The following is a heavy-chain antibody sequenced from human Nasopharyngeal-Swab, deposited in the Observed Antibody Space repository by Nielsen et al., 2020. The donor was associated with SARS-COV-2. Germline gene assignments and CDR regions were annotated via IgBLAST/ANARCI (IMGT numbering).Heavy chain of an antibody. Sequence: GESLKISCAASGFSFRSYEMNWVRQAPGKGLEWVSYISSSGSTIYYADSVKGRFTISRDNAKNSLYLQMNSLRAEDTAVYYCARDSRTYYYDSSGYYASYYYGMDVWGQGTTVTVSS. J-gene: IGHJ6*02. CDR3: ARDSRTYYYDSSGYYASYYYGMDV. D-gene: IGHD3-22*01. CDR1: GFSFRSYE. V-gene: IGHV3-48*03. CDR2: ISSSGSTI.